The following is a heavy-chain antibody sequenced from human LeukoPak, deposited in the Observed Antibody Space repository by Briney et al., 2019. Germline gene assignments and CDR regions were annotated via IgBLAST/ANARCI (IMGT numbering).Heavy chain of an antibody. V-gene: IGHV1-69*06. Sequence: ASVKVSCRASGGTSTSYPISGVRQAPEQGLEWMGGIIPIFGTPTYAQKFQGRVTIPADKSTSTAYMELSSLRSEDTAVYYCARGSGYYYYYGMDVWGKGTTVTVSS. CDR3: ARGSGYYYYYGMDV. J-gene: IGHJ6*04. CDR1: GGTSTSYP. CDR2: IIPIFGTP.